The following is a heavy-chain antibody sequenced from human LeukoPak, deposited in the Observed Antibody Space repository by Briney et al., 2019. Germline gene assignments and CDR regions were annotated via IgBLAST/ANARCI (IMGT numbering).Heavy chain of an antibody. V-gene: IGHV5-51*01. CDR2: IYPGDSDT. Sequence: PGESLKISWKGSGYSFTSYWIGWVRQMPGKGLEWMGIIYPGDSDTRYSPSFQGQVTISADKSISTAYLQWSSLKASDTAMYYCARLESIAARGMDVWGQGTTVTVSS. CDR3: ARLESIAARGMDV. J-gene: IGHJ6*02. CDR1: GYSFTSYW. D-gene: IGHD6-6*01.